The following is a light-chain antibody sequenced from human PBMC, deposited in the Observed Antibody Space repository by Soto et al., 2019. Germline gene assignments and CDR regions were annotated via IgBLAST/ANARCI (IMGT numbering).Light chain of an antibody. CDR1: QDIRSS. J-gene: IGKJ4*01. Sequence: EIVMTQSPATLSVSPGERVTLSCRASQDIRSSLAWYQQKPGQAPRLLIYGASIRATGVPATFSGSGSGTEFTLSISSLQSEHLGVYYCQQDSSWPLTFGGGNKVEIK. V-gene: IGKV3-15*01. CDR3: QQDSSWPLT. CDR2: GAS.